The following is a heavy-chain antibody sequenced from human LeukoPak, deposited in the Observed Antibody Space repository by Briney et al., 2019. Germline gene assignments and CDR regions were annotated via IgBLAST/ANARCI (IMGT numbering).Heavy chain of an antibody. Sequence: GESLKISCKGSGYSFTSYWIAWVRQMPGKGLEWMGIIYPGDSDTRYSPSFQGQVTISADKSICTAHLQWSSLKASDTAMYYCARVGVRGVIIIDYWGQGTLVTVSS. V-gene: IGHV5-51*01. D-gene: IGHD3-10*01. J-gene: IGHJ4*02. CDR2: IYPGDSDT. CDR1: GYSFTSYW. CDR3: ARVGVRGVIIIDY.